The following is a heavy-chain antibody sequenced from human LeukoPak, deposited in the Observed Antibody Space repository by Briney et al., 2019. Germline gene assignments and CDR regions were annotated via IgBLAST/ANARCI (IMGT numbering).Heavy chain of an antibody. V-gene: IGHV4-4*02. CDR2: IYHSGST. CDR1: GGSISGSNW. Sequence: PSETLSLTCAVSGGSISGSNWWSWVRQSPGKGLEWIGEIYHSGSTYYNPSLKSRVTISVDRSKNQFSLKLSSVTAADTAVYYCARGAEDTAMVRGGYFDYWGQGTLVTVSS. D-gene: IGHD5-18*01. J-gene: IGHJ4*02. CDR3: ARGAEDTAMVRGGYFDY.